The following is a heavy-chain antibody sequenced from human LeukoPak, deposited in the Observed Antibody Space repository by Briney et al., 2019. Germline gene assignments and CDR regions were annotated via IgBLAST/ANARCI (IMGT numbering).Heavy chain of an antibody. D-gene: IGHD4-17*01. V-gene: IGHV1-2*02. J-gene: IGHJ4*02. CDR2: ILPNTGGT. CDR3: ARKGEHYGDYDY. CDR1: GGTFSSYA. Sequence: ASVKVSCKASGGTFSSYAISWVRQAPGQGLEWMGWILPNTGGTHYAQKFQGRVTVTRDTSISTAYMEVRRLTSDDTAVYYCARKGEHYGDYDYWGQGTLVTVSS.